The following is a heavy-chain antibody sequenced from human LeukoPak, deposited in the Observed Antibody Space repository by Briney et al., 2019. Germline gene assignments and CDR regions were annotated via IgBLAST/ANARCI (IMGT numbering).Heavy chain of an antibody. CDR2: ISGDGGST. CDR3: AKDTPSMITFGGVIADTPD. Sequence: GSLRLSCAASGFTFDDYAMHWVRQAPGKGLEWVSLISGDGGSTYYADSVKGRFTISRDNSKNSLYLQMNSLRTEDTALYYCAKDTPSMITFGGVIADTPDWGQGTLVSVSS. V-gene: IGHV3-43*02. J-gene: IGHJ4*02. D-gene: IGHD3-16*02. CDR1: GFTFDDYA.